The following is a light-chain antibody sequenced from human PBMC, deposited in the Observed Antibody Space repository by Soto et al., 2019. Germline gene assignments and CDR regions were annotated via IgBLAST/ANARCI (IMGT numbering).Light chain of an antibody. CDR1: SSNIGSNT. J-gene: IGLJ2*01. Sequence: QSVLPQPPSASGTPGQRVTLSCSGSSSNIGSNTVNWYQQLPGTAPKLLIYSNNQRPSGVPDRFSGSKSGTSGSLAISGLPSEDEDDYYCAAWDDSLNGVVFGGGTKLTVL. CDR2: SNN. V-gene: IGLV1-44*01. CDR3: AAWDDSLNGVV.